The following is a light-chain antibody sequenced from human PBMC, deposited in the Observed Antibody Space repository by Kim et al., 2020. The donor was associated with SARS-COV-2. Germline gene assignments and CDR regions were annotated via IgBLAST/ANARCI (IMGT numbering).Light chain of an antibody. Sequence: PGERATLACRASQSVSSNLAWYQQKPGQAPRLLIYGASTRATGIPARFSGSGSGTEFTLTISSLQSEDFAVYYCQQYNNWPPGTFGQGTKVEIK. CDR3: QQYNNWPPGT. J-gene: IGKJ1*01. CDR2: GAS. V-gene: IGKV3-15*01. CDR1: QSVSSN.